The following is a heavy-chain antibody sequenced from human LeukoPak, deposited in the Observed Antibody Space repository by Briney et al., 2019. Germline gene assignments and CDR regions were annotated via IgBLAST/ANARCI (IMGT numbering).Heavy chain of an antibody. Sequence: ASVKVSCKASGYTFTSYAMNWVRQAPGQGLEWMGWINTNTGNPTYAQGFTGRFVFSLDTSVSTAYLQISSLKAEDTAVYYCARDPGGGYDYVWGTYGAFDIWGQGTMVTVSS. CDR1: GYTFTSYA. D-gene: IGHD3-16*01. CDR3: ARDPGGGYDYVWGTYGAFDI. V-gene: IGHV7-4-1*02. J-gene: IGHJ3*02. CDR2: INTNTGNP.